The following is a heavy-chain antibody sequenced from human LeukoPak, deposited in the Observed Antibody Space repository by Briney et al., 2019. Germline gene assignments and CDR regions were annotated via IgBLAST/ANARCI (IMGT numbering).Heavy chain of an antibody. D-gene: IGHD3-22*01. CDR1: GGSFSEYY. Sequence: PSETLSLTCAVSGGSFSEYYWSWIRQPPGKGLEWIGEISQSGSTNYNPSLKTRVSISLDTSKNQFSLKVTSVTAADTAFYYCARTYDTNGYTSDYWGRGALVTVSS. V-gene: IGHV4-34*01. CDR2: ISQSGST. CDR3: ARTYDTNGYTSDY. J-gene: IGHJ4*02.